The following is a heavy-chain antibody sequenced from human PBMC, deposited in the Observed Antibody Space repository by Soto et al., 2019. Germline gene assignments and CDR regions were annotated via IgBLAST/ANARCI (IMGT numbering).Heavy chain of an antibody. CDR3: ATVFYRISGSYYGSRWFDP. D-gene: IGHD1-26*01. CDR2: FDPEDGET. CDR1: GYTLTELS. J-gene: IGHJ5*02. Sequence: ASVKVSCKVSGYTLTELSMHWVRQAPGKGLEWMGGFDPEDGETIYAQKFQGRVTMTEDTSTDTAYMELSSLRSEDTAVYYCATVFYRISGSYYGSRWFDPWGQGTLVTVSS. V-gene: IGHV1-24*01.